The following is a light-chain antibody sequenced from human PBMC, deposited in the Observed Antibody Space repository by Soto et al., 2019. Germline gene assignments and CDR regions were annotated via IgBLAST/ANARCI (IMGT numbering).Light chain of an antibody. CDR3: CSYAGSFTGV. J-gene: IGLJ3*02. CDR1: TGDVGAYNF. Sequence: QSVLTQPRSVSGSPGQSVTISCTGTTGDVGAYNFVSWYQLYPGKAPKLMIYDASKRPSGVPDRFSASKSGNTASLTISGLQAEDEADYYCCSYAGSFTGVFGGGTKLTVL. CDR2: DAS. V-gene: IGLV2-11*01.